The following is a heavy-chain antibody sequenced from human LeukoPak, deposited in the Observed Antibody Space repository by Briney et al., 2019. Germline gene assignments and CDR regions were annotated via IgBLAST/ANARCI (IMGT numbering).Heavy chain of an antibody. J-gene: IGHJ4*02. Sequence: QPGGSLRLSCAASGFTFSNYAMTWVRQAPGKGLEWVSIISGSGRTTYYADSVKGRFTISRDNSKNTLYLQMNSLRAEDTAIYYCAKPARVGAVDYWGQGTLVTVSS. CDR3: AKPARVGAVDY. D-gene: IGHD6-13*01. CDR1: GFTFSNYA. V-gene: IGHV3-23*01. CDR2: ISGSGRTT.